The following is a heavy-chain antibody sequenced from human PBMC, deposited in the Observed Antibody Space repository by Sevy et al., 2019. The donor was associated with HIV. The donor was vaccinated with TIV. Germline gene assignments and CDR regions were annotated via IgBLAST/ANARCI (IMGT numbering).Heavy chain of an antibody. CDR1: GFTFSSYD. V-gene: IGHV3-48*01. CDR3: ARDKMGGSFDI. CDR2: ITTSGGTI. J-gene: IGHJ3*02. Sequence: GGSLRLSCAASGFTFSSYDMNWVRQAPGKGLEWVSFITTSGGTIYYADSVKGRFNVSRDSAGNSLYLQMNSLRVEDTAVYYCARDKMGGSFDIWGQGTMVTVSS. D-gene: IGHD3-16*01.